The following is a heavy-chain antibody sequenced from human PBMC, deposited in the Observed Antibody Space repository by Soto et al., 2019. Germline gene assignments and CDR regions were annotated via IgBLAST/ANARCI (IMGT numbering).Heavy chain of an antibody. D-gene: IGHD6-19*01. CDR2: INHSGST. V-gene: IGHV4-34*01. J-gene: IGHJ4*02. CDR3: AIQRAGKFDY. Sequence: SETLSLTCAVYGGSFSGYYWSWIRQPPGKGLEWIGEINHSGSTNYNPSLKSRVTISVDTSKNQFSLKLSSVTAADTAVYYCAIQRAGKFDYWGQGTLVTVSS. CDR1: GGSFSGYY.